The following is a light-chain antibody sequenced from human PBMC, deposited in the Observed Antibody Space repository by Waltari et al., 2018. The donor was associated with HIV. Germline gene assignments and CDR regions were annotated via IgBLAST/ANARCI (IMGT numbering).Light chain of an antibody. J-gene: IGKJ4*02. V-gene: IGKV4-1*01. Sequence: DIVMTQSPDLLAVSLGARATIGCTSSQTVLYSSNNKNYLAWYQQKLGQPPRLLIHWASTRESGVPDRFSGSGSGTDFTLTINSLQPEDVAIYYCQQYSNTPLTFGGGTIVEIK. CDR3: QQYSNTPLT. CDR2: WAS. CDR1: QTVLYSSNNKNY.